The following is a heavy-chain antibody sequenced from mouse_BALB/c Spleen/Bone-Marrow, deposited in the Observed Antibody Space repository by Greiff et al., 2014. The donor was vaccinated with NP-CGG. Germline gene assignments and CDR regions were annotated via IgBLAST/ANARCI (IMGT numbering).Heavy chain of an antibody. J-gene: IGHJ4*01. V-gene: IGHV2-9*02. Sequence: QVQLQQSGPGLVAPSQSLSITCTVSGFSLTSYGVHWVRQPPGKGLEWLGVIWAGGSTNYNSALMSRLSITKDNSKNQVFLKMNSLQTADTAMYYCARDGYYVVMDYWGQGTSVTVSS. CDR3: ARDGYYVVMDY. CDR2: IWAGGST. D-gene: IGHD2-3*01. CDR1: GFSLTSYG.